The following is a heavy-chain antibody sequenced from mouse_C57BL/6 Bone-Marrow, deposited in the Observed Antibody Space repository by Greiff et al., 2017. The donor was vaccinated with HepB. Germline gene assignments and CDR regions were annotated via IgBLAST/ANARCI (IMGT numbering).Heavy chain of an antibody. V-gene: IGHV1-26*01. CDR2: INPNNGGT. D-gene: IGHD1-1*01. CDR1: GYTFTDYY. CDR3: ARRAVVAPDYFDY. J-gene: IGHJ2*01. Sequence: VQLQQSGPELVKPGASVKISCKASGYTFTDYYMNWVKQSHGKSLEWIGDINPNNGGTSYNQKFKGKATLTVDKSSSTAYMELRSLTSEDSAVYYCARRAVVAPDYFDYWGQGTTLTVSS.